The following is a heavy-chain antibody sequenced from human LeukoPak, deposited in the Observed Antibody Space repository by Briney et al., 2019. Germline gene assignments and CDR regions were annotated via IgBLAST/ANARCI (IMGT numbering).Heavy chain of an antibody. Sequence: GESLKISCKASGYSFSSSWIAWVRQMPGKGLEWMGIIYPGKSETKYSPSFEGQVTMSADRSLTTAYLHWGSLKASDTAIYYCARRKTGASVDTFDIWGQGTLVTVSS. V-gene: IGHV5-51*01. CDR2: IYPGKSET. CDR1: GYSFSSSW. D-gene: IGHD1-1*01. J-gene: IGHJ3*02. CDR3: ARRKTGASVDTFDI.